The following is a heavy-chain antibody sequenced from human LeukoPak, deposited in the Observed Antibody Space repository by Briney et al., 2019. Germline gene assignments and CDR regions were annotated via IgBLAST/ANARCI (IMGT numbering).Heavy chain of an antibody. Sequence: GGSLRLSCAASGFTFSSYAMSWVRQAPGKGLEWVSAISGSGGSTYYADSVKGRFTISRDNAKNSLYLQMNSLRAEDTAVYYCASRSGDFWSGPESDYWGQGTLVTVSS. V-gene: IGHV3-23*01. J-gene: IGHJ4*02. CDR3: ASRSGDFWSGPESDY. CDR2: ISGSGGST. D-gene: IGHD3-3*01. CDR1: GFTFSSYA.